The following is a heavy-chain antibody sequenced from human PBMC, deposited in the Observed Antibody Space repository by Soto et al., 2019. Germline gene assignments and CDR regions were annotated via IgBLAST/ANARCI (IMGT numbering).Heavy chain of an antibody. D-gene: IGHD1-1*01. V-gene: IGHV3-74*01. J-gene: IGHJ4*02. CDR3: AKAYNSTKPSDY. Sequence: GGSLRLSCTASEITLNIYWMHWIRQAPGKGLVWVSRINPESTTLTYADSVTGRFTISRDNSKNTLYLQMNSLRAEDTAVYYCAKAYNSTKPSDYWGQGTLVTVSS. CDR1: EITLNIYW. CDR2: INPESTTL.